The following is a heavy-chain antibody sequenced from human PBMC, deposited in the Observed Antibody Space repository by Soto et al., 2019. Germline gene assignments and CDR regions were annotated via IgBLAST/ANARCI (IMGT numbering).Heavy chain of an antibody. CDR1: VFTFSSYA. CDR3: ARDMVDYYDSRGPSYFEY. D-gene: IGHD3-22*01. J-gene: IGHJ4*02. CDR2: ISYDGSNK. V-gene: IGHV3-30-3*01. Sequence: VGSLRLSCAASVFTFSSYAMHWVRHSPGKWLEWVAVISYDGSNKYYADSVKGRFTISRDNSKNTLYLQMNSLRAEDTAVYYCARDMVDYYDSRGPSYFEYWGQGTLGSVCS.